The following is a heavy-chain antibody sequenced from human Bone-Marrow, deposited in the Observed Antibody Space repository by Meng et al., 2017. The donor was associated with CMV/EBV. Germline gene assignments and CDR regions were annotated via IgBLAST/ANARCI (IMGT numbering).Heavy chain of an antibody. CDR1: GGSISSSSYY. D-gene: IGHD3-3*01. V-gene: IGHV3-23*01. J-gene: IGHJ4*02. Sequence: ETLSLTCTVSGGSISSSSYYWGWIRQPPGKGLEWVSAISGSGGSTYYADSVKGRFTISRDNSKNTLYLQMNSLRTEDTALYYCAKDMAEGVYYDFWSGYPDYWGQGTLVTSPQ. CDR3: AKDMAEGVYYDFWSGYPDY. CDR2: ISGSGGST.